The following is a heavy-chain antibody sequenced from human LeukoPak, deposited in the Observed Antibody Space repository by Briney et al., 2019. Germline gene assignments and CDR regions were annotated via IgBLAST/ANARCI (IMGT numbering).Heavy chain of an antibody. V-gene: IGHV4-39*01. Sequence: SETLSLTSSVPGGSISSSSKYWGWIRQPPGKGLEWTGSIYYSGDTYYNPSLRSRVTISVDTSKNQFSLKLTSVTAADTAVYYCARSSAAAGPTHNWFGPWGQGTLVTVPS. CDR1: GGSISSSSKY. CDR2: IYYSGDT. D-gene: IGHD6-13*01. CDR3: ARSSAAAGPTHNWFGP. J-gene: IGHJ5*02.